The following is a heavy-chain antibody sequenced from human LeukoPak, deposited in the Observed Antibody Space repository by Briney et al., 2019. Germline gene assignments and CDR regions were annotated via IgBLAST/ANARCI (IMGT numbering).Heavy chain of an antibody. D-gene: IGHD2-21*02. CDR2: FDPEDGET. J-gene: IGHJ4*02. Sequence: ASVKVSCKVSGYTLTELSMHWVRQAPGKGLEWMGGFDPEDGETIYAQKFQGRVTMTEDTSTDTAYMELSSLRSEDTAVYYCATGAYCGGDCYSMTDYWGQGTLATVSS. CDR1: GYTLTELS. V-gene: IGHV1-24*01. CDR3: ATGAYCGGDCYSMTDY.